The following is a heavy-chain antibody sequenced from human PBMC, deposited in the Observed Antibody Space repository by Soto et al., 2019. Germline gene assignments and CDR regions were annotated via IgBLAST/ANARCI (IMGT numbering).Heavy chain of an antibody. CDR1: GYTFTSYY. Sequence: QVQLVQSGAEVKKPGASVKVSCKASGYTFTSYYMHWVRQAPGQELEWMGSINPSGGSTRYARTFQGRVTMTRDTSTSTVDMELSSLRSEDTAVYYCAIAGDSGDTLTNWGQGTLVTVSS. CDR3: AIAGDSGDTLTN. D-gene: IGHD6-19*01. J-gene: IGHJ4*02. V-gene: IGHV1-46*01. CDR2: INPSGGST.